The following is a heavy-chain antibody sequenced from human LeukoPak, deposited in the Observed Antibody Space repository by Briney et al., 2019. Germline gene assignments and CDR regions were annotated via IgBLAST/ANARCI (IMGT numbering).Heavy chain of an antibody. CDR2: IYYSGNT. D-gene: IGHD6-13*01. V-gene: IGHV4-39*01. Sequence: SETLSLTCTVPGGSISSSSYYSGWMRQPPGKGLEWIGSIYYSGNTYYNPSLQSRVTISVDTSKNQFSLKLSSVTAADTAVYYCASYSIYYYYMDDWGKGTTVSVSS. CDR1: GGSISSSSYY. CDR3: ASYSIYYYYMDD. J-gene: IGHJ6*03.